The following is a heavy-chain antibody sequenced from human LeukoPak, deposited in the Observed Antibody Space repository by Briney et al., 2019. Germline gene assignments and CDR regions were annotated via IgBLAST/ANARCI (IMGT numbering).Heavy chain of an antibody. CDR3: AKGVTTHYYYGMDV. CDR2: ISGSGGST. D-gene: IGHD4-11*01. V-gene: IGHV3-23*01. CDR1: GLTFSSYA. J-gene: IGHJ6*02. Sequence: GGSLRLSCAASGLTFSSYAMSWVRQAPGKGLEWVSAISGSGGSTYYADSVKGRFTISRDNSKNTLYLQMNSLRAEDTAVYYCAKGVTTHYYYGMDVWGQGTTVTVSS.